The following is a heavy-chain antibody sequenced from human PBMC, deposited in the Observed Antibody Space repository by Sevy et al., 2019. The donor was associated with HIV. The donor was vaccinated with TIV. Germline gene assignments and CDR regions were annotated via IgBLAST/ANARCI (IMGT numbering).Heavy chain of an antibody. CDR1: GFTFAKYS. V-gene: IGHV3-23*01. Sequence: GGSLSLSCAASGFTFAKYSMSWVRQAPGKGLEWVSTFSFGCGRINYADSVKGRFTISRDDSKNTLFLQMNSLRAEDTATYFCAREGCTQPHDYWGRGTLVTVSS. J-gene: IGHJ4*02. CDR2: FSFGCGRI. D-gene: IGHD2-8*01. CDR3: AREGCTQPHDY.